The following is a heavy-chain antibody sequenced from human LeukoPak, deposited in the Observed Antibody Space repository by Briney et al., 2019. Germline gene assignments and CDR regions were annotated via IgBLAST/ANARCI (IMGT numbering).Heavy chain of an antibody. D-gene: IGHD1-26*01. CDR2: IYSSGST. CDR3: AKSGGYGLIDY. Sequence: PSETLSLTCTVSGGSISSGSHYWGWIRQPPGKGLEWIGSIYSSGSTYYNASLQSRVTISIETSKNQISLRLNSVTAADTAIYYCAKSGGYGLIDYWGQGTLVTVSS. CDR1: GGSISSGSHY. V-gene: IGHV4-39*01. J-gene: IGHJ4*02.